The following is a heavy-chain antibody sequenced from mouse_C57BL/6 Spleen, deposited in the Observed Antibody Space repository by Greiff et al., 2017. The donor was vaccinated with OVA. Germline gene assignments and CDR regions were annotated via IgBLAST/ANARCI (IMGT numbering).Heavy chain of an antibody. CDR1: GFTFSSYA. Sequence: EVKLVESGEGLVKPGGSLKLSCAASGFTFSSYAMSWVRQTPEKRLEWVAYISSGGDYIYYADTVKGRFTISRDNARNTLYLQMSSLKSEDTAVYYCTRDDGNWYFDVWGTGTTVTVSS. J-gene: IGHJ1*03. CDR2: ISSGGDYI. D-gene: IGHD1-1*01. V-gene: IGHV5-9-1*02. CDR3: TRDDGNWYFDV.